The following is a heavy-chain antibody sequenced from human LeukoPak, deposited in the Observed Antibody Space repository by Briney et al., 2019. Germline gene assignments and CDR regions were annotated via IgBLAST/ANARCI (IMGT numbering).Heavy chain of an antibody. V-gene: IGHV3-9*01. D-gene: IGHD3-10*01. CDR3: ATEYYGSMNYYDY. Sequence: GGSLRLSCAASGFTFDDYAMHWVRQAPGKGLEWVSGISWNSGSIGYADSVKGRFTISRDNAKNSLYLQMNSLRAEDTAVYYCATEYYGSMNYYDYWGQGTLVTVSS. J-gene: IGHJ4*02. CDR2: ISWNSGSI. CDR1: GFTFDDYA.